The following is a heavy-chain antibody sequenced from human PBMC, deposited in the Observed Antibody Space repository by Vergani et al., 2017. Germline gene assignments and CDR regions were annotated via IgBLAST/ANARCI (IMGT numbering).Heavy chain of an antibody. CDR3: ARGGITSFGVAGRYYYYYMDV. J-gene: IGHJ6*03. V-gene: IGHV1-69*01. CDR1: GGTFSSYA. D-gene: IGHD3-3*01. CDR2: IIPIFGTA. Sequence: QVQLVQSGAEVKKPGSSVKVSCKASGGTFSSYAISWVRQAPGQGLEWMGGIIPIFGTANYAQKFQGRVTITADESTSTAYMELSSLRSEDTAVYYCARGGITSFGVAGRYYYYYMDVWGKGTTVTVSS.